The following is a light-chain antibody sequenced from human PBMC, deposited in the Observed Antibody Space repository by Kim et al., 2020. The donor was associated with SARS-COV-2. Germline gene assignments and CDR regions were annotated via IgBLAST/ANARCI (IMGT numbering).Light chain of an antibody. Sequence: QSALTQPASVSASPGQSITMSCTGTSSDIGLYNYVSWYQQYPGKAPKLMIYDVSKRPSGVPDRFSGSKSGNTASLTVSGLQAEDEADYYCCSYAGSYSVVFGGGTKLTVL. J-gene: IGLJ2*01. CDR3: CSYAGSYSVV. CDR1: SSDIGLYNY. V-gene: IGLV2-11*01. CDR2: DVS.